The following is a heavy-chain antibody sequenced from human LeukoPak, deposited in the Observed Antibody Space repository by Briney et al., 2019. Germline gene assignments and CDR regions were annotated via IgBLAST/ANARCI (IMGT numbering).Heavy chain of an antibody. J-gene: IGHJ4*02. CDR2: IYPRDGST. CDR3: ARDQEGFDY. CDR1: GYTFTNNY. Sequence: ASVKVSCKASGYTFTNNYLHWVRQAPGQGLEWMGMIYPRDGSTSYAQNFQGRVTVTRDSSTTTVHMELRGLRSEDTAVYYCARDQEGFDYWGQGTVVTVSS. V-gene: IGHV1-46*01.